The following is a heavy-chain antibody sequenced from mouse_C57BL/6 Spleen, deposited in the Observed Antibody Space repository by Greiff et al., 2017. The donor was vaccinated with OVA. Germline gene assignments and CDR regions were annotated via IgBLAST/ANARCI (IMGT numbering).Heavy chain of an antibody. D-gene: IGHD1-1*01. CDR1: GYTFTSYG. CDR3: ARTEDYAHYYATDY. Sequence: VQLQQSGAELARPGASVKLSCKASGYTFTSYGLRWVKQRTGQGLEWLGEIYPRSGNTYYNEQFKGKATLTADTSSSTAYMELRSLTSEDSAVYFCARTEDYAHYYATDYWGQGTSVTVSS. CDR2: IYPRSGNT. V-gene: IGHV1-81*01. J-gene: IGHJ4*01.